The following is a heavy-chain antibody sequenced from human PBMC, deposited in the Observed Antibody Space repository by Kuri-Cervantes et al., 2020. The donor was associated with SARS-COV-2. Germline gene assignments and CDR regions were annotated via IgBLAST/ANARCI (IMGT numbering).Heavy chain of an antibody. CDR1: GFTFDDYG. CDR2: ISWNSNNI. CDR3: ARDAPKGPSHFDI. J-gene: IGHJ3*02. Sequence: GGSLRLSCAASGFTFDDYGMSWVRQAPGKGLEWVSGISWNSNNIDYVDSVKGRFTISRDNAKNSLYLQMNSLRAEDTAVYYCARDAPKGPSHFDIWGQGTMVTVSS. V-gene: IGHV3-20*04.